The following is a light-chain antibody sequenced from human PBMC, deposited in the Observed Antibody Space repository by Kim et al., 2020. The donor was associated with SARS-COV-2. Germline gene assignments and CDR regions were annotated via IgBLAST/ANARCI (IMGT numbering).Light chain of an antibody. V-gene: IGKV3-11*01. CDR3: QQRRDWPNT. J-gene: IGKJ2*01. Sequence: SSSPRERATLSCKASQSVSNYLAWYQQKPGQAPRLLIYAASNRATDIPARFSGSGSRTDFTLTISSLEPEDFALYFCQQRRDWPNTFGQGTKLEI. CDR2: AAS. CDR1: QSVSNY.